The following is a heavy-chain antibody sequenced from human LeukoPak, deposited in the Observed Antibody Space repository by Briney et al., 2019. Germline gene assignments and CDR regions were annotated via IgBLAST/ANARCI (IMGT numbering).Heavy chain of an antibody. D-gene: IGHD3-3*01. V-gene: IGHV3-74*01. Sequence: GGSLRLSCAASGFTFSSYWMYWVRQAPGKGLVWVSRINSDESSTSYADSVRGRFTISRDNAKNTLYLQMNSLRAEDTAVYYCARDGAYSTIFYWGQGTLVTVSS. CDR3: ARDGAYSTIFY. CDR2: INSDESST. J-gene: IGHJ4*01. CDR1: GFTFSSYW.